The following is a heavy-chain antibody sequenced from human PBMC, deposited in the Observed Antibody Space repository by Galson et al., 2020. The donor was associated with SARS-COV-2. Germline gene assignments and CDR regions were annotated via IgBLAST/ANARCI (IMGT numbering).Heavy chain of an antibody. CDR3: ARDSSMVAHGVDY. D-gene: IGHD2-15*01. CDR2: IWSDGSYK. Sequence: GGSLRLSCAASGFTFSSYGMHWVRQAPGKGLEWVAVIWSDGSYKYDADSVKGRFTISRDNSKNTLSLQMNILRAEDTALYYCARDSSMVAHGVDYWGQGTLVTVSS. V-gene: IGHV3-33*01. J-gene: IGHJ4*02. CDR1: GFTFSSYG.